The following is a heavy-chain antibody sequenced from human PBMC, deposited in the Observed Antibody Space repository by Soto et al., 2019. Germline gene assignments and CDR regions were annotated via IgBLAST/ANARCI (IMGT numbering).Heavy chain of an antibody. J-gene: IGHJ4*02. V-gene: IGHV4-59*01. CDR1: GASISSSY. CDR2: VYHTGAT. CDR3: ARGGNRYSNVASGVGGFDF. Sequence: SEALSLSCTVSGASISSSYWSWIRQSPERGLEWIAYVYHTGATNYNPSLKSRVTISLDTSKGQFSLNLTSLTTADTAVYFCARGGNRYSNVASGVGGFDFWGQGSLVTVSS. D-gene: IGHD5-12*01.